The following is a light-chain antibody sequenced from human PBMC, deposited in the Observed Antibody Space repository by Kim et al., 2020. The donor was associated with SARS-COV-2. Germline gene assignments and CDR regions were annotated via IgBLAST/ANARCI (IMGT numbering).Light chain of an antibody. J-gene: IGKJ1*01. CDR2: GSS. Sequence: SPGKRATLSCRASQSVSHSYLAWYQQKPGQAHRLLIYGSSNRATGIPDRFSGSGSGTDFTLTISRLEPEDFAVYYCLRYGGSPWTFGQGTKVDIK. CDR3: LRYGGSPWT. CDR1: QSVSHSY. V-gene: IGKV3-20*01.